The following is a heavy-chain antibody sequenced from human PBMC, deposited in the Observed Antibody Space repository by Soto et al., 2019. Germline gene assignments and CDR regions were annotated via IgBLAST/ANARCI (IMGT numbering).Heavy chain of an antibody. Sequence: GGSLRLSCAASGFTFSSYAMHWVRQAPGKGLEWVAVISYDGSNKYYADSVKGRFTISRDNSKNTLYLQMNSLRAEDTAVYYCARADLVGANLDFGRPTPVFDYWGQGTLVTVSS. CDR1: GFTFSSYA. CDR3: ARADLVGANLDFGRPTPVFDY. V-gene: IGHV3-30-3*01. CDR2: ISYDGSNK. D-gene: IGHD1-26*01. J-gene: IGHJ4*02.